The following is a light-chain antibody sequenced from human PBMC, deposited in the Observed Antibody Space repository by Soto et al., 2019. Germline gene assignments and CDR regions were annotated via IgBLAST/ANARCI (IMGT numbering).Light chain of an antibody. CDR3: SSYTSSSTPYV. V-gene: IGLV2-14*01. J-gene: IGLJ1*01. CDR1: SSDVGDYNY. CDR2: GVS. Sequence: QSVLTQPASVSGSPGQSITISCTGTSSDVGDYNYVSWYQQHPGKAPKLMIYGVSNRPSGVSNRFSGSKSGNTASLTISGLQAEDEADYYCSSYTSSSTPYVFGTGTKLTV.